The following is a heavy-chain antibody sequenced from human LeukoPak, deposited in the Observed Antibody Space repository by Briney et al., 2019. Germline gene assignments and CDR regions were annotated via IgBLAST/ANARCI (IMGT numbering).Heavy chain of an antibody. J-gene: IGHJ4*02. D-gene: IGHD3-9*01. CDR2: INPNTGGT. Sequence: ASVKVSCKASGYTFSGYYIHWVRQAPGQGLEWMGWINPNTGGTNFAQNFQGRVTMTTVTSISTAYMELSRLRSDDTAVYYCARVVDILTGHDTALDYWGQGTLVTVSS. CDR1: GYTFSGYY. V-gene: IGHV1-2*02. CDR3: ARVVDILTGHDTALDY.